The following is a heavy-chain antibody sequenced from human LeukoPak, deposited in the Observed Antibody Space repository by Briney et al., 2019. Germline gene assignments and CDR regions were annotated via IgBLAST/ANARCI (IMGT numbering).Heavy chain of an antibody. V-gene: IGHV4-34*01. CDR1: GGSFSGYY. CDR2: INHSGST. CDR3: ARCRYDILTGYYFDY. J-gene: IGHJ4*02. D-gene: IGHD3-9*01. Sequence: SETLSLTCAVYGGSFSGYYWSWIRQPPGKGLEWIGEINHSGSTNYNPSLKSRVTISVDTSKNQFSLKLSSVTAADTAVYYCARCRYDILTGYYFDYWGQGTLVTVSS.